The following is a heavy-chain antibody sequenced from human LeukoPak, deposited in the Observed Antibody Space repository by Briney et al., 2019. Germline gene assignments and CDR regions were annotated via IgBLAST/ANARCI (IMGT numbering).Heavy chain of an antibody. J-gene: IGHJ4*02. V-gene: IGHV3-30-3*01. CDR2: MSYDGSNK. CDR3: ARGSGSFDY. CDR1: GFTFRNYA. D-gene: IGHD6-19*01. Sequence: PGGSLRLSCAASGFTFRNYAMHWVRQAPGKGLDWVAVMSYDGSNKNYADSVKGRFTISRGNSKNTLYLQMNSLRVEDTAVYYCARGSGSFDYWGQGTLVTVSS.